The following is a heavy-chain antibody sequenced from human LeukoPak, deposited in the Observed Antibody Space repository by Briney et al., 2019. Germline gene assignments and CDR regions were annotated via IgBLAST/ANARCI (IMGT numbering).Heavy chain of an antibody. CDR1: GGSISSSNW. V-gene: IGHV4-4*02. J-gene: IGHJ4*02. Sequence: SETLSLTCAVSGGSISSSNWWSWVRQPPRKGLEWIGEIYHSGSTNYNPSLKSRVTISLDMPKNQFSLKLSSVTAADTAVYYCARDRYGDYYFDYWGQGTLVTVSS. CDR2: IYHSGST. CDR3: ARDRYGDYYFDY. D-gene: IGHD4-17*01.